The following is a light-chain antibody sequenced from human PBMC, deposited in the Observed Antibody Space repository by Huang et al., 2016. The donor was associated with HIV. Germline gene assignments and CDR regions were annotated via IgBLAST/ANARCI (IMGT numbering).Light chain of an antibody. CDR3: HQYGDSRGT. CDR1: QSVNNNF. V-gene: IGKV3-20*01. J-gene: IGKJ1*01. Sequence: EIVLTQSPGTLSLSPGERATLSCRARQSVNNNFLALYQQKPGQAPRLLIYGASSRATGVPARVSCSGSGTDFTLTSSRLEPEDFAVYYCHQYGDSRGTFGQGTKVEIK. CDR2: GAS.